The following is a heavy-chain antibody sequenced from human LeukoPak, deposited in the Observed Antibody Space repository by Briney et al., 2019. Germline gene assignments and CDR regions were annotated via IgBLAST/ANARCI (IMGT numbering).Heavy chain of an antibody. CDR3: ARDPVEMATIGHFDY. J-gene: IGHJ4*02. D-gene: IGHD5-24*01. CDR1: GFTFSSHW. V-gene: IGHV3-7*01. Sequence: PGGSLRLSCAASGFTFSSHWMSWVRQAPGKGLEWVANIKQDGSEKYYVGSVKGRFTISRDNAKNSLYLQMNSLRAEDTAVYYCARDPVEMATIGHFDYWGQGTLVTVSS. CDR2: IKQDGSEK.